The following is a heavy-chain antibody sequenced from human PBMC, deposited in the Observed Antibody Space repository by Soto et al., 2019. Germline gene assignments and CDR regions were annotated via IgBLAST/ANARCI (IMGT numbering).Heavy chain of an antibody. J-gene: IGHJ4*02. CDR3: ATPHSVALDY. CDR1: GFTFSSYG. D-gene: IGHD3-3*02. CDR2: ISYDGSNK. Sequence: QVQLVESGGGVVQPGRSLRLSCAASGFTFSSYGMHWVRQAPGKGLEWVAIISYDGSNKYYADSVQGRFTISRDNSKNTLYLQMNSLRAEDTAVYYCATPHSVALDYWGQGTLVTVSS. V-gene: IGHV3-30*03.